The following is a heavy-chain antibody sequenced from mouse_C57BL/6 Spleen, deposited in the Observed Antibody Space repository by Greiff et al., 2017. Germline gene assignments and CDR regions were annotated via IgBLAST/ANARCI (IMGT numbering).Heavy chain of an antibody. Sequence: EVQLQQSGPELVKPGASVKISCKASGYTFTDYYMNWVKQSHGKSLEWIGDINPNNGGTSYNQKFKGKATLTVDKSSSTAYMELRSLTSEDSAVYYCARWRSGYFDVWGTGTTVTVSS. V-gene: IGHV1-26*01. CDR2: INPNNGGT. CDR3: ARWRSGYFDV. J-gene: IGHJ1*03. CDR1: GYTFTDYY.